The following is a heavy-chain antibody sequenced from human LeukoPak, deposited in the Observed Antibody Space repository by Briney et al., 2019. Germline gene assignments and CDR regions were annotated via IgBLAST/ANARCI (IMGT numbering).Heavy chain of an antibody. V-gene: IGHV4-39*07. CDR1: GGSISSSSYY. Sequence: SETLSLTCTVSGGSISSSSYYWGWIRQPPGKGLEWIGSIYYSGSTNYNPSLKSRVTISVDKSKNQFSLKLSSVTAADTAVYYCARVSRTNYGSGRSYAFDIWGQGTMVTVSS. D-gene: IGHD3-10*01. J-gene: IGHJ3*02. CDR2: IYYSGST. CDR3: ARVSRTNYGSGRSYAFDI.